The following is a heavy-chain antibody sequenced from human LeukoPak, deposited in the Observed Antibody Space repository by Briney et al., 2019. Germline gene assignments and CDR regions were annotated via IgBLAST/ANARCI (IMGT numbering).Heavy chain of an antibody. V-gene: IGHV4-61*02. CDR3: ARERGYSYSNWFDP. J-gene: IGHJ5*02. CDR2: IYTSGST. D-gene: IGHD5-18*01. Sequence: RTSETLSLACTVSGGSISSSSYYWSWIRQPAGKGLEWIGRIYTSGSTNYNPSLKSRVTISVDTSKNQFSLKLSSVAAADTAVYYCARERGYSYSNWFDPWGQGTLVTVSS. CDR1: GGSISSSSYY.